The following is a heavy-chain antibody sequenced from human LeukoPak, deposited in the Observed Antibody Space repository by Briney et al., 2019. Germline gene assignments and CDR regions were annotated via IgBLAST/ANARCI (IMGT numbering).Heavy chain of an antibody. J-gene: IGHJ5*02. CDR2: IYSGGST. V-gene: IGHV3-53*01. D-gene: IGHD3-16*01. Sequence: GGSLRLSCAASGFTVSSNYMSWLRQAPGKGLEWVSVIYSGGSTYYADSVKGRFTISRDNSKNTLYLQMDSLRAEDTAVYYCARERGNNWFDPWGQGTLVTVSS. CDR3: ARERGNNWFDP. CDR1: GFTVSSNY.